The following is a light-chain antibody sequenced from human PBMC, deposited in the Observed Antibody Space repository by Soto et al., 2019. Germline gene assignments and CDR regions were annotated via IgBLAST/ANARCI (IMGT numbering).Light chain of an antibody. Sequence: QSVLTQPPSASETPGQRVTISCSGSTSNIGSNFVYWYQQLPGAAPKLLVYSSDQRPSGVPDRFSGSIDSSSNSASLTISGLKTEDEADYYCQSYDSSNHYVFGTGTKLTVL. CDR2: SSD. J-gene: IGLJ1*01. V-gene: IGLV1-44*01. CDR1: TSNIGSNF. CDR3: QSYDSSNHYV.